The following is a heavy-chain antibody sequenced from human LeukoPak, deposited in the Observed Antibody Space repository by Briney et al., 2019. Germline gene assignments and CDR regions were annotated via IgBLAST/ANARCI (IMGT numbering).Heavy chain of an antibody. J-gene: IGHJ4*02. CDR2: ISDSGDRT. CDR1: GFAFSRQD. V-gene: IGHV3-23*01. CDR3: AKDARRSSGWYFFDH. Sequence: HSGGSLRLSCAASGFAFSRQDMDWVRQAPGKGLEWVSAISDSGDRTYYVDSVKGRFTISRDNSKNTLYLQMNSLRADDTAVYYCAKDARRSSGWYFFDHWGQGILVTVSS. D-gene: IGHD6-19*01.